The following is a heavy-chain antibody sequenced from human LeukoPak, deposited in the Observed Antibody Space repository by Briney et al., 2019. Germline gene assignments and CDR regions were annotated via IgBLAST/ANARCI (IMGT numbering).Heavy chain of an antibody. V-gene: IGHV3-23*01. J-gene: IGHJ4*02. CDR3: ARDPPAVSINTYA. Sequence: GVSLRLSCAASGFTFSSYAMSWVRQAPGKGLEWVSAISGSGSSTSYADSVKGRFTISRDNSKNTLYLQMNGLRVEDTAVYYCARDPPAVSINTYAWGQGTLVTVSS. D-gene: IGHD2-8*01. CDR2: ISGSGSST. CDR1: GFTFSSYA.